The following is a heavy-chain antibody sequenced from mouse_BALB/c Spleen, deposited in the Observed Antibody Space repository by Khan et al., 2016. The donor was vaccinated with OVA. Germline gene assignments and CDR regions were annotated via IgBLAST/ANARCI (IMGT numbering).Heavy chain of an antibody. D-gene: IGHD1-1*01. J-gene: IGHJ1*01. CDR2: IRYSGTT. V-gene: IGHV3-2*02. Sequence: EVQLLETGPGLVKPSQSLSLPCTVSGSSISSGYAWNWIRQFPGNKLEWMGYIRYSGTTTYNPSLKSRISITRDTSKNQFFLQLNSVTTEDTATYYCARNNNWYFDVWGAGTTVTVSS. CDR1: GSSISSGYA. CDR3: ARNNNWYFDV.